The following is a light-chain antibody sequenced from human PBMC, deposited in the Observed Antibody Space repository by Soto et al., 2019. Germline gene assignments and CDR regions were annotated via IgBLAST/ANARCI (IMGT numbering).Light chain of an antibody. CDR3: SSYTSRSTWV. V-gene: IGLV2-14*01. J-gene: IGLJ3*02. CDR1: SSDVGGYNY. CDR2: EVS. Sequence: QSALTQPASVSRSPGQSITISCTGTSSDVGGYNYVSWYQQHPGKAPKLMIYEVSNRPSGVSNRFSGSKSGNTASLTISGLQAEDEADYYCSSYTSRSTWVFGGGTTLTVL.